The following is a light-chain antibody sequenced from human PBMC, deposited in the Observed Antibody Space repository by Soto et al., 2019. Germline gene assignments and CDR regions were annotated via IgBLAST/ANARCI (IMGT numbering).Light chain of an antibody. CDR3: CSYAGSSTIDV. CDR1: SSDVGSYNL. J-gene: IGLJ1*01. CDR2: EVS. Sequence: QSALTQPASVSGSPGQSITISCTGTSSDVGSYNLVSWYQQHPGKAPKLMIYEVSKRPSGVSNRFSGSKSGNTASLTISGLQAEDEADYYCCSYAGSSTIDVFGTGTKVTVL. V-gene: IGLV2-23*02.